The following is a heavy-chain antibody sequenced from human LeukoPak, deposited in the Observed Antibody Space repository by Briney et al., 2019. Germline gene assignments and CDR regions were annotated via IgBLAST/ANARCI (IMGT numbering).Heavy chain of an antibody. CDR3: AKDPHLHDYGDIGWY. V-gene: IGHV3-48*01. CDR1: GFTFTTYN. Sequence: PGGSLRLSCAASGFTFTTYNMNWVRQAPGKGLEWLSYISSGSSTIFYADSVKGRFTISRDNAENSLYLQMKSLRAEDTAVYYCAKDPHLHDYGDIGWYWGQGTLVTVSS. J-gene: IGHJ4*02. D-gene: IGHD4-17*01. CDR2: ISSGSSTI.